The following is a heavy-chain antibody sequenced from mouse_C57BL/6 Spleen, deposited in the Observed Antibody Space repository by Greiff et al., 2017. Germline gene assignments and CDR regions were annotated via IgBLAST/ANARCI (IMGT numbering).Heavy chain of an antibody. CDR3: AGAYYKEGFAY. CDR1: GYAFSSSW. CDR2: IYPGDGDT. Sequence: QVQLKESGPELVKPGASVKISCKASGYAFSSSWMNWVKQRPGKGLEWIGRIYPGDGDTNYNGKFKGKATLTADKSSSTAYMQLSSLTSEDSAVYFCAGAYYKEGFAYWGQGTLVTVSA. D-gene: IGHD2-12*01. J-gene: IGHJ3*01. V-gene: IGHV1-82*01.